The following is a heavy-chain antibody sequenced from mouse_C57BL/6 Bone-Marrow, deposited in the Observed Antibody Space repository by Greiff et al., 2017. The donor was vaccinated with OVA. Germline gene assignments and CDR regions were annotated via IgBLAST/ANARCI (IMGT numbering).Heavy chain of an antibody. V-gene: IGHV1-5*01. CDR3: TMNYYGSIDY. Sequence: EVQLQQSGTVLARPGASVKMSCKTSGYTFTSYWMHWVKQRPGQGLEWIWAIYPGNSDTSYNQKFKGKAKLTAVTSASTAYMELSSLTNEDSAVYYCTMNYYGSIDYWGQGTTLTVSS. CDR1: GYTFTSYW. D-gene: IGHD1-1*01. CDR2: IYPGNSDT. J-gene: IGHJ2*01.